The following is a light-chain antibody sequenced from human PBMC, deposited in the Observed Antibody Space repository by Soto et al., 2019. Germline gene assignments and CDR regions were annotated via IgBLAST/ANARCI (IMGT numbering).Light chain of an antibody. CDR2: AAS. CDR1: QSISTY. J-gene: IGKJ2*01. CDR3: QQSYSIPFT. V-gene: IGKV1-39*01. Sequence: DIQMTQSPYSLSASVGDRVTITCRASQSISTYVNWYQQNPGKAPKLLIYAASSLQSGVPSRFSGSGSGTHFTLTISSLQPEDFATYHCQQSYSIPFTVGQGTKVDSK.